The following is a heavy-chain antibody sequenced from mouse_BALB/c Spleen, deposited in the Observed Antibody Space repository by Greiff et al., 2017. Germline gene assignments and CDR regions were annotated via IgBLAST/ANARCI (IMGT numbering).Heavy chain of an antibody. Sequence: EVHLVESGGGLVQPGGSLKLSCAASGFTFSSYGMSWVRQTPDKRLELVATINSNGGSTYYPDSVKGRFTISRDNAKNTLYLQMSSLKSEDTAMYYCARDGHYYGSSYWYFDVWGAGTTVTVSS. CDR3: ARDGHYYGSSYWYFDV. CDR2: INSNGGST. V-gene: IGHV5-6-3*01. J-gene: IGHJ1*01. CDR1: GFTFSSYG. D-gene: IGHD1-1*01.